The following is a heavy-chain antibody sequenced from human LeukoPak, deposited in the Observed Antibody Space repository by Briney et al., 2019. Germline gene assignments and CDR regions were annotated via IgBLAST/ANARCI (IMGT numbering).Heavy chain of an antibody. CDR3: ARVATYYDSSGYIY. CDR2: IDQDGSEK. Sequence: GGSLRLSCAASGFTFTSYWMSWVRQAPGKGLEWVANIDQDGSEKNYVDSVKGRFTISRDNAKNSLYLQLNSLRAEDTAVYYCARVATYYDSSGYIYWGQGTLVTVSS. CDR1: GFTFTSYW. D-gene: IGHD3-22*01. J-gene: IGHJ4*02. V-gene: IGHV3-7*01.